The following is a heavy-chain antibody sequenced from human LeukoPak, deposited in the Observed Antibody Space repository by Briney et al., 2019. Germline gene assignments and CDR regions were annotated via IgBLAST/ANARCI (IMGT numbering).Heavy chain of an antibody. J-gene: IGHJ4*02. CDR1: GFTFSSYG. D-gene: IGHD2-2*01. CDR2: IWYDGSNK. V-gene: IGHV3-33*01. CDR3: ARVAYCSSTSCYVLDY. Sequence: PGRSLRLFCAASGFTFSSYGMHWVRQAPGKGLEWVAVIWYDGSNKYYADSVKGRFTISRDNSKNTLYLQMNSLRAEDTAVYYCARVAYCSSTSCYVLDYWGQGTLVTVSS.